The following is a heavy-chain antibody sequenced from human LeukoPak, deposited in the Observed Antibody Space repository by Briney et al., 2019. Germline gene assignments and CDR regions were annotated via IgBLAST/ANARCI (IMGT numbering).Heavy chain of an antibody. D-gene: IGHD3-10*01. CDR3: ARDRGSGSGSYYPDY. J-gene: IGHJ4*02. CDR2: ISAYNGNT. V-gene: IGHV1-18*01. CDR1: GYTFTSYG. Sequence: ASVKVSCKASGYTFTSYGISWVRQAPGQGLEWMGWISAYNGNTNYAQKLQGRVTMTTDTSTSTAYMELRSLRSEDTAVYYRARDRGSGSGSYYPDYWGQGTLVTVSS.